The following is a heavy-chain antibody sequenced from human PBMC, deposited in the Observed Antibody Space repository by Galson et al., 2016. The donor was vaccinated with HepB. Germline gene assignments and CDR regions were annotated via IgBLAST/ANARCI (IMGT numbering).Heavy chain of an antibody. CDR3: SRDRGIAVAGTDPLQH. CDR2: ISSGSSYI. J-gene: IGHJ1*01. D-gene: IGHD6-19*01. Sequence: SLRLSCAASGFTFSSYSLNWVRQAPGKGLEWVSSISSGSSYIYYADSVKGRFTISRANAKNSLYLQMYSLRAEDTAGYYCSRDRGIAVAGTDPLQHWGQGTLVTVSS. V-gene: IGHV3-21*01. CDR1: GFTFSSYS.